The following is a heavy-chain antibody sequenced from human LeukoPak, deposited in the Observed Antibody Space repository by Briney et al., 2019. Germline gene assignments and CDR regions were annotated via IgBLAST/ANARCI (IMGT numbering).Heavy chain of an antibody. CDR2: FDPEDGET. CDR1: GYTLTELS. Sequence: ASVKVSCKVSGYTLTELSMHWVRQAPGKGLEWMGGFDPEDGETIYAQKFQGRVTMTEDTSTDTAYMELSSLRSEDTAVYYCATWDVWGSCRSGGDYYFDYWGQGTLVTVSS. J-gene: IGHJ4*02. V-gene: IGHV1-24*01. D-gene: IGHD3-16*02. CDR3: ATWDVWGSCRSGGDYYFDY.